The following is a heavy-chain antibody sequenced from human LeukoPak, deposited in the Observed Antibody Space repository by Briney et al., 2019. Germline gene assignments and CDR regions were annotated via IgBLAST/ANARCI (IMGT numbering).Heavy chain of an antibody. D-gene: IGHD3-10*01. CDR2: FDPEDGET. J-gene: IGHJ6*03. V-gene: IGHV1-24*01. CDR1: GYTLTELS. Sequence: ASVKVSCKVSGYTLTELSMHWVRQAPGKGLEWMGGFDPEDGETIYAQKFQGRVTITADESTSTAYMELSSLRSEDTAVYYCARGSGRDYYYYMDVWGKGTTVTVSS. CDR3: ARGSGRDYYYYMDV.